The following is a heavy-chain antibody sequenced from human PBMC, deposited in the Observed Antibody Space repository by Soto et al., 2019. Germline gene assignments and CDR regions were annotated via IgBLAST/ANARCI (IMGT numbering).Heavy chain of an antibody. CDR3: ARIRGCTNGVCPLEFVY. V-gene: IGHV4-4*02. CDR2: IYHSGST. CDR1: GGSISSSNW. J-gene: IGHJ4*02. Sequence: SETLSLTCAVSGGSISSSNWWSWVRQPPGKGLEWIGEIYHSGSTNYNPSLKSRVTISVDKSKNQFSLKLSSVTAADTAVYYCARIRGCTNGVCPLEFVYWGQGTLVTVSS. D-gene: IGHD2-8*01.